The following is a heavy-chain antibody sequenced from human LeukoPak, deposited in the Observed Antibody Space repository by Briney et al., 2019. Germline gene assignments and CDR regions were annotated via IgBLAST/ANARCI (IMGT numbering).Heavy chain of an antibody. V-gene: IGHV4-61*05. Sequence: SETLSLTCTVSGGSISSSNYYWGWIRQPPGKGLEWIGYIYYSGSTNYNPSLKSRVTISVDTSKNQFSLKLSSVTAADTAVYYCARVYDYLSFRSFDYWGQGTLVTVSS. J-gene: IGHJ4*02. CDR3: ARVYDYLSFRSFDY. D-gene: IGHD4-11*01. CDR1: GGSISSSNYY. CDR2: IYYSGST.